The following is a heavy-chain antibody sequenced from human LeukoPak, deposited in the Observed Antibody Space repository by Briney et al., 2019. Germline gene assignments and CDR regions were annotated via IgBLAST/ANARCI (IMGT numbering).Heavy chain of an antibody. J-gene: IGHJ6*03. CDR2: IYTSGST. D-gene: IGHD2-2*01. V-gene: IGHV4-4*07. CDR1: GGSISSYY. Sequence: SETLSLTCTVSGGSISSYYWSWIRQPAGKGLEWIGRIYTSGSTNYNPSLESRVTISVDTSKNQFPLKLSSVTAADTAVYCCARSCSSTSCYGYYYYYMDVWGKGTTVTVSS. CDR3: ARSCSSTSCYGYYYYYMDV.